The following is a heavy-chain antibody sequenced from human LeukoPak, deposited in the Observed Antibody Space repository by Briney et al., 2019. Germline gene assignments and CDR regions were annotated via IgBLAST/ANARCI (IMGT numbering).Heavy chain of an antibody. D-gene: IGHD6-19*01. Sequence: SETLSLTCTVSDGSISSYSWNWIRQSPGKGLEWVGYISHSGTTSYNSSLKSRVTISVDTSKNQLSLKLTSVTAADTAVYYCARWDDSAWGFGNWGPGTLVTVSS. CDR1: DGSISSYS. J-gene: IGHJ4*02. CDR2: ISHSGTT. V-gene: IGHV4-59*12. CDR3: ARWDDSAWGFGN.